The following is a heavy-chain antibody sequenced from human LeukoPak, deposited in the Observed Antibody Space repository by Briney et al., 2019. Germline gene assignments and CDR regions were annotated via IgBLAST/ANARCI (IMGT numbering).Heavy chain of an antibody. D-gene: IGHD6-13*01. J-gene: IGHJ4*02. Sequence: SETLSLTCTVSGGSISSYYWSWIRQPPGKGLEWIGYIYYSGSTNYNPSLKSRVTISVDTSKNQFSLRLSSVTAADTAVYYCARVTGYVMEDYFDYWGQGTLVTVSS. CDR2: IYYSGST. V-gene: IGHV4-59*01. CDR3: ARVTGYVMEDYFDY. CDR1: GGSISSYY.